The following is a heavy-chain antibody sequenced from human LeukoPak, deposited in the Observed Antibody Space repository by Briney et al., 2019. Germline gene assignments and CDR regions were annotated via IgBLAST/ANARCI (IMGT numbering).Heavy chain of an antibody. CDR2: IYYSGST. CDR1: GGSLSSYY. CDR3: ARGLQWEPNAFDI. J-gene: IGHJ3*02. Sequence: SETLSLTCTVSGGSLSSYYWIWLRQPPRKALEWIGYIYYSGSTNYNPSLKRRVTISVDTPKNPFSLKLSSVTAADTAVYYCARGLQWEPNAFDIWGQGTMVTVSS. V-gene: IGHV4-59*01. D-gene: IGHD1-26*01.